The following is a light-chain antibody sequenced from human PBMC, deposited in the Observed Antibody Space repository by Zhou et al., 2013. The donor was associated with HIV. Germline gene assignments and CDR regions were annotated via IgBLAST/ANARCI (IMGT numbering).Light chain of an antibody. CDR3: QKYNSAPRT. V-gene: IGKV1-27*01. CDR1: QDISNS. CDR2: AAT. J-gene: IGKJ1*01. Sequence: DIHMTQSPSSLSTSMGDTVTMTCRASQDISNSLAWYQQKPGKVPKVLIYAATTLQSGVPSRFSGSGSGTDFTLTISSLQPEDFATYYCQKYNSAPRTFGQGTKVE.